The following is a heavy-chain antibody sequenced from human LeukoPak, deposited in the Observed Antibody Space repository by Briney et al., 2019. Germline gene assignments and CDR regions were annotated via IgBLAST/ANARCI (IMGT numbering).Heavy chain of an antibody. D-gene: IGHD3-9*01. CDR3: ARESYDILTGYYNQFDY. CDR1: GGSISSHY. CDR2: IYYSGST. Sequence: SSETLSLTCTVSGGSISSHYWSWIRQPPGRGLEWFGYIYYSGSTNYNPSLKSRVTISVDTSKNQFSLKLSSVTAADTAVYYCARESYDILTGYYNQFDYWGQGTLVTVSS. V-gene: IGHV4-59*11. J-gene: IGHJ4*02.